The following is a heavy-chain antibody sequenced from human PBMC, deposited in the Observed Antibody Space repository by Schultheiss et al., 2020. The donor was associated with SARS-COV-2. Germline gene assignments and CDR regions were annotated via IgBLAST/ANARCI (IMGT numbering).Heavy chain of an antibody. J-gene: IGHJ6*02. CDR2: IYYSGST. CDR1: GGSFSGYY. V-gene: IGHV4-31*11. D-gene: IGHD4-17*01. Sequence: SQTLSLTCAVYGGSFSGYYWGWIRQHPGKGLEWIGYIYYSGSTYYNPSLKSRVTISVDTSKNQFSLKLSSVTAADTAVYYCARGREDYGDSIAMDVWGQGTTVTVSS. CDR3: ARGREDYGDSIAMDV.